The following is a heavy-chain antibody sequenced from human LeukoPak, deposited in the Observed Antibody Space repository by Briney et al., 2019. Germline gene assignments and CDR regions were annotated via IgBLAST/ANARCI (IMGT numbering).Heavy chain of an antibody. CDR2: IGTAGDT. J-gene: IGHJ6*02. V-gene: IGHV3-13*01. Sequence: QPGGSLRLSCAASGFTFSSYDMHWVRQATGKGLEWVSAIGTAGDTYYPGSVKGRFTISRENAKNSLYLQMNSLRAGDTAVYYCARSLWFGYYYYGMDVWGQGTLVTVSS. D-gene: IGHD3-10*01. CDR1: GFTFSSYD. CDR3: ARSLWFGYYYYGMDV.